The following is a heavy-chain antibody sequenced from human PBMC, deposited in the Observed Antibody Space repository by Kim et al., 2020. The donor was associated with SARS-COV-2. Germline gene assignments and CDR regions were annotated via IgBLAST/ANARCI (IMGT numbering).Heavy chain of an antibody. J-gene: IGHJ4*02. CDR3: ARGGSGYTSDY. CDR1: GFTFSNYY. D-gene: IGHD5-18*01. Sequence: GGSLRLSCEASGFTFSNYYMHWVRQAPGKGLEYVSAISGNGGNTIYANSVKGRFTISRDNSKNTLYLQMGSLRPDDMAVYYCARGGSGYTSDYWGQGTLVTVSS. V-gene: IGHV3-64*01. CDR2: ISGNGGNT.